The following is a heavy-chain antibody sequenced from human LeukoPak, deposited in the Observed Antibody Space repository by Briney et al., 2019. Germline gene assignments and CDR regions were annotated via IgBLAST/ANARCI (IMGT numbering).Heavy chain of an antibody. Sequence: LGESLKISCKGSGYSFTSYWIGWVRQMPGKGLEWMGIIYPGDSDTRYSPSFQGQVTISADKSISTAYLQWSSLRASDTAMYYCARPRGSSWYPYYFDYWGQGTLVTVSS. D-gene: IGHD6-13*01. CDR3: ARPRGSSWYPYYFDY. CDR2: IYPGDSDT. J-gene: IGHJ4*02. CDR1: GYSFTSYW. V-gene: IGHV5-51*01.